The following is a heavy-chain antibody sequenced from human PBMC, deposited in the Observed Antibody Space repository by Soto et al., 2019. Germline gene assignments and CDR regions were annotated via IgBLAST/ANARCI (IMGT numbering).Heavy chain of an antibody. D-gene: IGHD2-15*01. J-gene: IGHJ4*02. CDR1: GFTFSNYA. V-gene: IGHV3-33*01. CDR2: IYYDGSNK. CDR3: ARDPSYCSGGSCLAFDY. Sequence: QVQLVESGGGVVQPGRSLRLSCAASGFTFSNYAIHWVRQAPGEGLKWVAVIYYDGSNKYYADSVKGRFTISRDNSKNTLYLQMRSLRAEDTAVYYCARDPSYCSGGSCLAFDYWGQGTLVTVSS.